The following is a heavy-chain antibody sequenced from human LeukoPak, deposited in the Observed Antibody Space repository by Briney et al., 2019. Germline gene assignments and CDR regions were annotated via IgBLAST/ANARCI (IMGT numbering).Heavy chain of an antibody. Sequence: SETLSLTCTVSGVSIITTSYDWGWIRQPPGKELEWIGSISYAGSTDYNPSLKSRVTLSLDASKNQFSLRVSSVTAADTAVYYCARHFDNWGQGTLVTVSS. CDR1: GVSIITTSYD. J-gene: IGHJ4*02. CDR2: ISYAGST. CDR3: ARHFDN. V-gene: IGHV4-39*01.